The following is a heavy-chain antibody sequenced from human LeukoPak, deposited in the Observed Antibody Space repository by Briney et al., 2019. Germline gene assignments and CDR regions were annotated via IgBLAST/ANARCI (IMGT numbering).Heavy chain of an antibody. CDR2: ISDSGGTK. CDR3: ARGAGPLFDP. J-gene: IGHJ5*02. V-gene: IGHV3-11*01. Sequence: GGSLRLSCAASGFTFTDYYMSWIRQAPGKGLEWISYISDSGGTKHYADSVKGRFTISRGNAKNSLYLQTNSLRAEDTAVYYCARGAGPLFDPWGQGTLVTVSS. CDR1: GFTFTDYY.